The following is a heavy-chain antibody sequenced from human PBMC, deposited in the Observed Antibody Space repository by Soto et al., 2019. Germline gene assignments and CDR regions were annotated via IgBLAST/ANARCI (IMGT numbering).Heavy chain of an antibody. CDR3: AKDVIAVAGTGYFDY. CDR1: GFTFDDYA. CDR2: ISWNSGSI. V-gene: IGHV3-9*01. Sequence: EVQLVESGGGLVQPGRSLRLSCAASGFTFDDYAMHWVRQAPGKGLEWVSGISWNSGSIGYADSVKGRFTISRDNAKNAVYLQMNSLRSEDTALYYCAKDVIAVAGTGYFDYWGQGTLVIVSS. D-gene: IGHD6-19*01. J-gene: IGHJ4*02.